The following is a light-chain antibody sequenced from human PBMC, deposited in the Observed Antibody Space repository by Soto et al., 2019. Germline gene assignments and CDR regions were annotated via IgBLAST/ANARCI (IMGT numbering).Light chain of an antibody. CDR3: QSYDSSLSAYV. V-gene: IGLV1-44*01. CDR2: TNN. Sequence: QSVLTQPPSASGTPGQWVTISCSGSTSNIGSNAVNWYQQLPGTAPKLLIYTNNQRPSGVPDRFSGSKSGTSASLAITGLQAEDEADYYCQSYDSSLSAYVFGTGTKVTVL. J-gene: IGLJ1*01. CDR1: TSNIGSNA.